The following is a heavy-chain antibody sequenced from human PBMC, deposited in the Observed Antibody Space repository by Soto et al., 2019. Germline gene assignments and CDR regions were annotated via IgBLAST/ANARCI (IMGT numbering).Heavy chain of an antibody. J-gene: IGHJ3*02. D-gene: IGHD2-21*02. CDR2: IYPGDSDT. Sequence: PGETLKISCKGSGYSFTSYWIGWVRQMPGKGLEWMGIIYPGDSDTRYSPSFQGQVTISADKSISTAYLQWSSLKASDTAMYYCARGPYCGGDCPLRFAFDIWGQGTMVTVSS. V-gene: IGHV5-51*01. CDR1: GYSFTSYW. CDR3: ARGPYCGGDCPLRFAFDI.